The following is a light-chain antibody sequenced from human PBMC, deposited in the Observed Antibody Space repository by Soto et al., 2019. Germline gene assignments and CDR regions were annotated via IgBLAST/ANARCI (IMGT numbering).Light chain of an antibody. CDR3: QKSYSTPLN. J-gene: IGKJ4*01. CDR2: AAS. CDR1: QSISSY. Sequence: DIQMTQSPASLSASVVDRVTITFRASQSISSYLNWYQQKPGKAPKLLIYAASSLQSGVPSRFSGSGSGTDFTLTISSLQPEDFATYYCQKSYSTPLNFGGGTKVDIK. V-gene: IGKV1-39*01.